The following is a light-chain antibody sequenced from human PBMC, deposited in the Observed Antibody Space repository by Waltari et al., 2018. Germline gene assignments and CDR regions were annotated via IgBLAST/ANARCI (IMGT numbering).Light chain of an antibody. CDR1: QGISNF. CDR3: QKYHGAPRT. Sequence: DIQMTQSPSSLSASVGDRVTISYRASQGISNFLAWYQQKPGKPPTLLIYAASKLQPGVPSRFSGSGSGTDFTLTITSLQPDDVATYYCQKYHGAPRTFGQGTKVEIK. V-gene: IGKV1-27*01. CDR2: AAS. J-gene: IGKJ1*01.